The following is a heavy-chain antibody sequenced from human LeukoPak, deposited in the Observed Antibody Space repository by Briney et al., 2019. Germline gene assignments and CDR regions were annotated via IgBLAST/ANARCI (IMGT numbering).Heavy chain of an antibody. CDR1: GGSFSGYY. V-gene: IGHV4-34*01. Sequence: SETLSLTCAVYGGSFSGYYWSWIRQPPGKGLEWIGEINHSGSTNYNPSLKSRVTISVDTSKNQFSLKLSSVTAADTAVYYCARTRGIRGEWLLPPRLYYYYYYGMDVWGQGTTVTVCS. J-gene: IGHJ6*02. D-gene: IGHD3-3*01. CDR2: INHSGST. CDR3: ARTRGIRGEWLLPPRLYYYYYYGMDV.